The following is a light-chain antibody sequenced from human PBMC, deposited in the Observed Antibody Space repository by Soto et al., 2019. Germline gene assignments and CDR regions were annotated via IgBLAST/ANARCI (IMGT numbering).Light chain of an antibody. J-gene: IGLJ1*01. Sequence: QSVLAQPASVSGSPGRSITIPCTGTTSDIGAYDYVSWYQQHPGKVPKLIIFEVTKRPSGFSSRFSGSKSGNTASLTISGLQAEDEADYHCSSFAPGRTYVFGSGTKVTVL. CDR1: TSDIGAYDY. CDR3: SSFAPGRTYV. V-gene: IGLV2-14*01. CDR2: EVT.